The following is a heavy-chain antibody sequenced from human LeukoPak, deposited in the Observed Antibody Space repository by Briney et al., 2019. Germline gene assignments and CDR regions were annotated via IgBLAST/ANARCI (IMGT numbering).Heavy chain of an antibody. Sequence: GGSLRLSCAVSGLTFSSSWMDWVRQAPGKGLEWVASINPDGNKKYSADSVKGRFTISRDNAENSLYLQMNSLRVEDTAFYYCAKDLAYSRLDYWGQGMLVTVSS. CDR1: GLTFSSSW. D-gene: IGHD5-18*01. J-gene: IGHJ4*02. CDR3: AKDLAYSRLDY. V-gene: IGHV3-7*01. CDR2: INPDGNKK.